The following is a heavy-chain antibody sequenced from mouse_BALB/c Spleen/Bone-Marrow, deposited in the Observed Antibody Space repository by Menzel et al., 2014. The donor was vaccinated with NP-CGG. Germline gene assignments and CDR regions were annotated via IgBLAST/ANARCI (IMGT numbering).Heavy chain of an antibody. J-gene: IGHJ2*01. CDR1: GYIFANYW. CDR2: ISPRSGST. V-gene: IGHV1S22*01. Sequence: LQQSGSELVRPGASVKLSCKASGYIFANYWMHWVKQRHGQGLEWIGNISPRSGSTNYDEKFKSKATLTVDTSSATAYMYLNSLTSEDSAVYYCTRICDYWGQGTILTVSS. CDR3: TRICDY.